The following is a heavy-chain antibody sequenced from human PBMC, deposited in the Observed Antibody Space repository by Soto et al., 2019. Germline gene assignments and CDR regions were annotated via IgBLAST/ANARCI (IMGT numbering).Heavy chain of an antibody. Sequence: PSETLSLTCTVSSGSISVTNVFWGWVRQPPGKCLEWIGNVDYSGTAYFSPSLATRVTFXXXTXXXXXSLTLYXVTAADTAVYYCERITGRHLDYWGQGILVTVSS. CDR2: VDYSGTA. CDR1: SGSISVTNVF. J-gene: IGHJ4*02. V-gene: IGHV4-39*01. D-gene: IGHD1-20*01. CDR3: ERITGRHLDY.